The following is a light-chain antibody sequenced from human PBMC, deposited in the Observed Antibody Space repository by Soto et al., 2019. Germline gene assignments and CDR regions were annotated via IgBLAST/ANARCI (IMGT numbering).Light chain of an antibody. J-gene: IGKJ5*01. CDR3: QQYGSSPIT. CDR2: TAS. V-gene: IGKV1-12*01. CDR1: QGVGSW. Sequence: DIQMTQSPSSVSASVGDRVTITCRASQGVGSWLAWYQQKPGKAPKLLIYTASTLQSGVPSRFRGSGSGTDFTLTISRLEPEDFAVYYCQQYGSSPITFGQGTRL.